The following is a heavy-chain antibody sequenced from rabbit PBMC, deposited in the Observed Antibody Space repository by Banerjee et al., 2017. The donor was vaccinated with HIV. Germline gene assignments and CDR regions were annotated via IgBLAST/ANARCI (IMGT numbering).Heavy chain of an antibody. CDR1: GFDLSSSYW. Sequence: QEQLEESGGGLVKPEGSLTLTCKASGFDLSSSYWICWVRQAPGKGLELIACIESISGSTWYASWAKGRFTISKTSSTTVTLQMTSLTAADTATYLCARSGISAGTYFNLWGPGTLVTVS. CDR3: ARSGISAGTYFNL. D-gene: IGHD8-1*01. J-gene: IGHJ4*01. V-gene: IGHV1S45*01. CDR2: IESISGST.